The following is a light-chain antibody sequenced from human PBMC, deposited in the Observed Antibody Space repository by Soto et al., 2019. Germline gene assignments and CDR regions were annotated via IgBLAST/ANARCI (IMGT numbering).Light chain of an antibody. J-gene: IGKJ1*01. V-gene: IGKV3-20*01. CDR3: QQYGSSLIT. Sequence: IVLPQSPGTLSLSPGERTTLSCRASQSISRYLAWYQQKPGQAPRLLIYGASTRVTGVPARFNGSGSGTEFTLTISRLEPEDFAVXYCQQYGSSLITFGQGTKVDIK. CDR1: QSISRY. CDR2: GAS.